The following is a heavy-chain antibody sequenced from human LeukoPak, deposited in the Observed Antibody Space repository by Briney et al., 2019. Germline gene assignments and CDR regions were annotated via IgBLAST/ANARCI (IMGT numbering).Heavy chain of an antibody. V-gene: IGHV4-61*02. CDR3: ARGRNYGSGQTFDP. CDR2: IYTSGST. Sequence: PSETLSLTCTVSGGSISSGSYYWSWIRQPAGKGLEWIGRIYTSGSTNYNPSLKSRVTISIDTSNNRFSLKLSSVTAADTAVYYCARGRNYGSGQTFDPWGQGTLVTVSS. CDR1: GGSISSGSYY. J-gene: IGHJ5*02. D-gene: IGHD3-10*01.